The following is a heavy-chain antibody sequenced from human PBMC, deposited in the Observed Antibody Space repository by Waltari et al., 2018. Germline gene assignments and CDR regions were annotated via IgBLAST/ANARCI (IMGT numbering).Heavy chain of an antibody. CDR3: ARPGYSSARGAFDI. CDR2: IYYSGST. D-gene: IGHD6-19*01. CDR1: GGSISSGSYY. Sequence: QLQLQESGPGLVKPSETLSLACTVSGGSISSGSYYWGWIRQPPGKGLEWIGTIYYSGSTYYNPSLKSRLTISVDTSKNQFSLNLSSVTAADTAVYYCARPGYSSARGAFDIWGQGTMVTVSS. J-gene: IGHJ3*02. V-gene: IGHV4-39*07.